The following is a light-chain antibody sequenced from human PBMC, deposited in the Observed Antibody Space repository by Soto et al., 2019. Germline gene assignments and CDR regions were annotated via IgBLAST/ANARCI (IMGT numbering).Light chain of an antibody. Sequence: EIVLTQSPATLSLSPGERATLSCRASQSVSSYLAWYQQKPGQAPRLLIYGVSNRATGIPDRFSGSGSGTDFTLTIRCLQSEDFATYYCQQYYSYPWTFGQGTKVDIK. CDR3: QQYYSYPWT. J-gene: IGKJ1*01. CDR1: QSVSSY. V-gene: IGKV3-11*01. CDR2: GVS.